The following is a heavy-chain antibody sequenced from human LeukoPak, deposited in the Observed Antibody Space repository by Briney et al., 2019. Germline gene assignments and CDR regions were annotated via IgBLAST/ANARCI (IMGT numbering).Heavy chain of an antibody. V-gene: IGHV3-7*03. CDR2: IKQDGSEK. CDR1: GFTFSSYW. Sequence: PGGSLRLSCAASGFTFSSYWMSWVRRAPGKGLEWVANIKQDGSEKYYVDSVKGRFTISRDNAKNSLYLRMNSLRDEDTALYYCARGGGSIRHSYYYYVDVWGKGTSVTASS. J-gene: IGHJ6*03. CDR3: ARGGGSIRHSYYYYVDV. D-gene: IGHD2-15*01.